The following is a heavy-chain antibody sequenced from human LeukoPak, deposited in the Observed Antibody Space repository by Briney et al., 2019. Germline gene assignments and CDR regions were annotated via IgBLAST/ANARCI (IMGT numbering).Heavy chain of an antibody. Sequence: GGSLRLSCAASGFTFSDYYMTWLRQAPGKGLEWLSYISNSGSTVFYADSVKGRFTVSRDNSKNTVYLQMNSLRAEDTGVYYCAKDHYWSIDYWGRGTLVTVSS. J-gene: IGHJ4*02. CDR3: AKDHYWSIDY. V-gene: IGHV3-11*04. CDR2: ISNSGSTV. D-gene: IGHD3-3*01. CDR1: GFTFSDYY.